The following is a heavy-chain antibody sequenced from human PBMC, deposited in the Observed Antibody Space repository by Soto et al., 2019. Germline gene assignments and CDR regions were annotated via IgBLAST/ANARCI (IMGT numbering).Heavy chain of an antibody. Sequence: QVQLVESGGGVVQPGRSLRLSCAASGFTFSSYGMHWVRQAPGKGLEWVAVISYDGSNKYYADSVKGRFTISRDNSKNTRYLQMNSLRAEDTAVYYCAKESTGGQQLVNWFDPWGQGTLVTVSS. V-gene: IGHV3-30*18. J-gene: IGHJ5*02. CDR1: GFTFSSYG. CDR2: ISYDGSNK. CDR3: AKESTGGQQLVNWFDP. D-gene: IGHD6-13*01.